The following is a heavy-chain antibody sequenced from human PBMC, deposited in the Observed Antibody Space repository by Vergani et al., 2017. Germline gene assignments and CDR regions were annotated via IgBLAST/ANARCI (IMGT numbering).Heavy chain of an antibody. J-gene: IGHJ4*02. CDR1: GYTFTSYG. D-gene: IGHD2-2*02. CDR3: ARDLFRXCSSSSCYTPFEY. Sequence: QVHLVQSGAEVKKPGASVTVSCKAFGYTFTSYGISWARQAPGQALEWMGLISDYNGDTNYAQNFQGRVTMTTDTSTSTAYMELRSLRSDDTAVYYCARDLFRXCSSSSCYTPFEYWGQGTLVTVSS. V-gene: IGHV1-18*01. CDR2: ISDYNGDT.